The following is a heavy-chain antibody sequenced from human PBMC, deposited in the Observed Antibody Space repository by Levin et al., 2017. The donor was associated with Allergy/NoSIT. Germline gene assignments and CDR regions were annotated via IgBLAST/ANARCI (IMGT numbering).Heavy chain of an antibody. CDR1: GFTFDDYG. J-gene: IGHJ4*02. CDR3: ARDKGIAVAGGFDY. D-gene: IGHD6-19*01. Sequence: PGGSLRLSCAASGFTFDDYGMNWVRQAPGKGLEWVFGINWKGGRTGYADSVKGRFTISRDNAKNSLYLQMNSLRAEDTALYYCARDKGIAVAGGFDYWGQGTLVTVSS. V-gene: IGHV3-20*04. CDR2: INWKGGRT.